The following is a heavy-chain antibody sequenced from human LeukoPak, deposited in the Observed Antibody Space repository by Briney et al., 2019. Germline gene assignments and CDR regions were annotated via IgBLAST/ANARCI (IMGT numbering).Heavy chain of an antibody. CDR1: GGSISSGDYY. Sequence: SETLSLTCTVSGGSISSGDYYWSWIRQPPGKGLEWIGYIYYSGSTYYNPSLKSRVTISVDTSKNQFSLKLSSVTAADTAVYYCARVRGDYGDLLYFDYWGQGTLVTVSS. V-gene: IGHV4-30-4*01. D-gene: IGHD4-17*01. CDR3: ARVRGDYGDLLYFDY. CDR2: IYYSGST. J-gene: IGHJ4*02.